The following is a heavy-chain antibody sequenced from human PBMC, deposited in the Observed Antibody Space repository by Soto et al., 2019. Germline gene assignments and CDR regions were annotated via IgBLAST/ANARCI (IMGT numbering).Heavy chain of an antibody. CDR3: AKDGYYYRQEYYLDY. CDR1: GFTFDDYA. D-gene: IGHD3-22*01. CDR2: ISWNSGSI. Sequence: EVQLVESGGGVVQPGRSLRLSCAASGFTFDDYAMHWVRQAPGKGLEWVSGISWNSGSIGYADSVKGRFTISRDNAKNSLYLQMNSLRAEDTALYYCAKDGYYYRQEYYLDYWGQGTLVTVSS. J-gene: IGHJ4*02. V-gene: IGHV3-9*01.